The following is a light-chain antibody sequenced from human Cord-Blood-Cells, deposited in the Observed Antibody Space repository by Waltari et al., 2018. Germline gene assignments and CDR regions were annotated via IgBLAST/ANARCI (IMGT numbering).Light chain of an antibody. Sequence: SYVLPQPPSVSVAPGKTVRITCGGNNIGSKSVHWYQQKPGQAPVLVIYYDSDRPSGIPERCSGSNSGNTATLTISRVEAGDEAYYYCQVWDSSSDWVFGGGTKLTVL. CDR3: QVWDSSSDWV. J-gene: IGLJ3*02. V-gene: IGLV3-21*04. CDR2: YDS. CDR1: NIGSKS.